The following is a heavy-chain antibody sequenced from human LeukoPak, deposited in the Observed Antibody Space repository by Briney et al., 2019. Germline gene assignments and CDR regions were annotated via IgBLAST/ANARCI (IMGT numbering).Heavy chain of an antibody. D-gene: IGHD3-22*01. CDR1: GDSISSSNW. CDR2: IYHSGST. CDR3: ARESYDSSGPYPDY. J-gene: IGHJ4*02. Sequence: PSRTLSLTWAVSGDSISSSNWWSWVNQPPGKGLEWIGEIYHSGSTNYNPSLKSRVTISVDKSKNQFSLKLSSVTAADTAVYYCARESYDSSGPYPDYWGQGTLVTVSS. V-gene: IGHV4-4*02.